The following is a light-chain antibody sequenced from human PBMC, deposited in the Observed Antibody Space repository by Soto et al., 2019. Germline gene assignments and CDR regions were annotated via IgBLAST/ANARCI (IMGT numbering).Light chain of an antibody. CDR3: QQRRSWPPTIT. J-gene: IGKJ5*01. V-gene: IGKV3-11*01. Sequence: EIVLTQSPATLSLSPGETATLSCRASQSVSGYIGWYQQKPGQAPRLLIYADSNRATGIPARFSGSGSGTDFTLTISSLEPEDFAVYYCQQRRSWPPTITFGQGTRLEI. CDR2: ADS. CDR1: QSVSGY.